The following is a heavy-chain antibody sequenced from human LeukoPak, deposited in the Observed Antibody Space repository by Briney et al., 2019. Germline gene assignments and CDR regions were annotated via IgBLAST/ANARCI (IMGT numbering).Heavy chain of an antibody. Sequence: PSETLSLTCTVSGASVSSGNSYWSWIRQPPGKGLQWIGYIYNSVSTNYNPSLKSRVTISVDTSKKQFSLKVTSVTAADTAVYYCARALYSGTYYGTFDIWGQGTMVTVSS. CDR3: ARALYSGTYYGTFDI. CDR2: IYNSVST. D-gene: IGHD1-26*01. V-gene: IGHV4-61*01. CDR1: GASVSSGNSY. J-gene: IGHJ3*02.